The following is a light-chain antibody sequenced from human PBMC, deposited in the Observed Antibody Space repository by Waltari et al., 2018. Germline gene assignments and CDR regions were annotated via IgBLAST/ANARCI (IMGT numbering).Light chain of an antibody. CDR3: QQYGSSIMYT. CDR1: QSLRRSR. J-gene: IGKJ2*01. CDR2: GAS. Sequence: VSTKSPGPLSLEPGERATLSCRDGQSLRRSRLACYLHKPGQAPRLLIYGASVRATGIPDRFSGSGAGTEFTLTISGVEPEDFAGYYCQQYGSSIMYTFSQGARLEIK. V-gene: IGKV3-20*01.